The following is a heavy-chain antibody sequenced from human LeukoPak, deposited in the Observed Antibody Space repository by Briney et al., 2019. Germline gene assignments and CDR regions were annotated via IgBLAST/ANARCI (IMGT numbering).Heavy chain of an antibody. CDR2: IQYDGSKK. D-gene: IGHD2-2*01. V-gene: IGHV3-30*02. Sequence: GGSLRLSCVASGFTFSSNGMHWVRQAPGKGLEWVTFIQYDGSKKYYADSVKGRFTISRDNSKNTLYLEMNSLRTEDTALYYCARIRRSILSTSRYGRYFDLWGRGTLVSVSS. CDR3: ARIRRSILSTSRYGRYFDL. CDR1: GFTFSSNG. J-gene: IGHJ2*01.